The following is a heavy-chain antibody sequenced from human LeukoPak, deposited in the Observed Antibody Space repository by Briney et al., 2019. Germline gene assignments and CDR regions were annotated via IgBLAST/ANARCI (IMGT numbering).Heavy chain of an antibody. Sequence: SETLSLTCTVSGGSTNSYYWSWIRQPPGKGLEWIGYIYFSGSTNYNPSLKSRVTISVDTSEKHFSLKLTSVTAADTAMYYCARVHGDYFSWFDPWGQGTLVTVSS. D-gene: IGHD4-17*01. J-gene: IGHJ5*02. V-gene: IGHV4-59*08. CDR2: IYFSGST. CDR1: GGSTNSYY. CDR3: ARVHGDYFSWFDP.